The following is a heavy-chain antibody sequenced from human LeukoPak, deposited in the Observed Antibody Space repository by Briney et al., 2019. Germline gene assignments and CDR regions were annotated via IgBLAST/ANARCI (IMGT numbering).Heavy chain of an antibody. CDR1: GFTFTDYY. J-gene: IGHJ3*02. V-gene: IGHV3-11*04. Sequence: GGSLRLSCAASGFTFTDYYMSWIRQAPGKGLEWISYISVSGYTIYYADSVKGRFTISRDNAKNSLYLQLNSLRTDDTAVYYCARDLKGHVERGAFDIWGQGTVVTVSS. CDR2: ISVSGYTI. CDR3: ARDLKGHVERGAFDI. D-gene: IGHD1-1*01.